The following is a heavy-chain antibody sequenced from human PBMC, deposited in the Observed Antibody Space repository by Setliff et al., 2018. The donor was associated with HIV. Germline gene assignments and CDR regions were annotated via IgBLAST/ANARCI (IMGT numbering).Heavy chain of an antibody. D-gene: IGHD3-22*01. CDR2: MNPNSGNT. Sequence: ASVKVSCKASGYTFTNYDINWVRQAPGQGLEWMGWMNPNSGNTGYAQNFQGRVTITTDGSTTTVYMELSSLRSEDTAVYYCARGRYYYDSSGYYSNWFDAWGRGTLVTVSS. CDR1: GYTFTNYD. J-gene: IGHJ5*02. V-gene: IGHV1-8*03. CDR3: ARGRYYYDSSGYYSNWFDA.